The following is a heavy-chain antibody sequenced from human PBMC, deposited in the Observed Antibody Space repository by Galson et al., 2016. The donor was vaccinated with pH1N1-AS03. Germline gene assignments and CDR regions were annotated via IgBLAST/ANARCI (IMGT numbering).Heavy chain of an antibody. Sequence: SLRLSCAASGFIFSNYAMSWVRQAPGKGLEWVAYISFTSDYRHYADSVKGRFTISRDNAKDSLYLQMDSLRVQDTAVYYCARARGGEDAWPQDVWGQGTTVTVSS. CDR1: GFIFSNYA. V-gene: IGHV3-11*03. J-gene: IGHJ6*02. CDR2: ISFTSDYR. CDR3: ARARGGEDAWPQDV. D-gene: IGHD2-21*01.